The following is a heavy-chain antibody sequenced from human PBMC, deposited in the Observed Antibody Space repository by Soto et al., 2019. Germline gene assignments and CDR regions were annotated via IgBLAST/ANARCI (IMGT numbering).Heavy chain of an antibody. CDR1: GGSISSSSYY. Sequence: QLQLQESGPGLVKPSETLSLTCTVSGGSISSSSYYWGWIRQTPGKGLEWIGSIYYSGSTYYNPSLKSRVTISVDTSKNQFSLKLSSVTAADTAVYYCASRGYSYGYSHFDYWGQGTLVTVSS. CDR3: ASRGYSYGYSHFDY. D-gene: IGHD5-18*01. CDR2: IYYSGST. J-gene: IGHJ4*02. V-gene: IGHV4-39*01.